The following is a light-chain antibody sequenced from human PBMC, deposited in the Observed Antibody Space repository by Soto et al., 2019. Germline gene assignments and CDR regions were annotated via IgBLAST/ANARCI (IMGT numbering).Light chain of an antibody. J-gene: IGKJ1*01. Sequence: DIQMTQSPSSLSASVGDRVTITCRASQGISTYLNWYQQKPGKAPKFLIYDASTLESGVPSRFSGSGFGTEFSLTISSLQPDDFGSYYCQHMRTFGQGTKVDI. CDR2: DAS. CDR1: QGISTY. V-gene: IGKV1-39*01. CDR3: QHMRT.